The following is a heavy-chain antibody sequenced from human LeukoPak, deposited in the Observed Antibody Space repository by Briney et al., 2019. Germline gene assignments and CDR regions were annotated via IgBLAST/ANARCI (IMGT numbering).Heavy chain of an antibody. J-gene: IGHJ4*02. D-gene: IGHD3-22*01. CDR2: IYYSGST. CDR3: ASASRDDSSGYYPPSADY. CDR1: GGSISSYY. V-gene: IGHV4-59*01. Sequence: SETLSLTCTVSGGSISSYYWSWIRQPPGKGLEWIGYIYYSGSTNYNPSLKSRVTISVDTSKNQFSLKLSSVTAADTAVYYCASASRDDSSGYYPPSADYWGQGTLVTVSS.